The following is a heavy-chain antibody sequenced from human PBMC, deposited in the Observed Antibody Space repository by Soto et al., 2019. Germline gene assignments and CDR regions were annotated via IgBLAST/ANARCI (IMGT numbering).Heavy chain of an antibody. D-gene: IGHD2-2*01. J-gene: IGHJ4*02. CDR2: ISQSGST. CDR3: ARGSGFAVIPGELEDVHYDY. Sequence: QVQLQQWGAGLLKPSETLSLTCAVYGQSFSGHTWSWIRQSPGKGLEWIGEISQSGSTYYNPSLKTRVTISADTSKNKFSLTLNSVTAADTGVFYCARGSGFAVIPGELEDVHYDYWGQGTLVSVSS. CDR1: GQSFSGHT. V-gene: IGHV4-34*01.